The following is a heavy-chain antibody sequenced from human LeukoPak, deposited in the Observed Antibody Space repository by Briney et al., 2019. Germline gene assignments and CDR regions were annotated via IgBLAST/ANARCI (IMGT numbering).Heavy chain of an antibody. V-gene: IGHV3-21*01. D-gene: IGHD6-6*01. CDR2: ISSSSSYI. J-gene: IGHJ6*03. CDR3: ARSLYSSSLLGNYYYYMDV. Sequence: GGSLRLSCAASGFTFSSYSMNWVRQAPGKGLERVSSISSSSSYIYYADSVKGRFTISRDNAKNSLYLQMNSLRAEDTAVYYCARSLYSSSLLGNYYYYMDVWGKGTTVTVSS. CDR1: GFTFSSYS.